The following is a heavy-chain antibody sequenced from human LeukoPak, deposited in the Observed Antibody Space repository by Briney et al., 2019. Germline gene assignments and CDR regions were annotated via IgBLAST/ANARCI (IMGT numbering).Heavy chain of an antibody. D-gene: IGHD6-19*01. J-gene: IGHJ4*02. CDR3: ARDSWRSYSGGWYGY. V-gene: IGHV1-69*13. CDR1: GGTFSSYA. Sequence: ASVKVSCKASGGTFSSYAISWVRQAPGQGLEWMGGIIPIFGTANYAQKFQGRVSITADESTSTAYMELSSLRSEDTAVYYCARDSWRSYSGGWYGYWGQGTLVTVSS. CDR2: IIPIFGTA.